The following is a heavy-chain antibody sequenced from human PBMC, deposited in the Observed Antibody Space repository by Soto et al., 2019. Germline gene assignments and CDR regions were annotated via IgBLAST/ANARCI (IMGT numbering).Heavy chain of an antibody. J-gene: IGHJ4*02. V-gene: IGHV3-23*01. Sequence: WGSLRLSCSASVFTFNNYAMGWVRQAPGKGLEWVSAISDSSDSTYYADSVKGRFTISRDNSKNTLYLQMNSLRAEDTALYYCAKTKRWTYFDYWGQGTLVTVSS. CDR1: VFTFNNYA. CDR3: AKTKRWTYFDY. CDR2: ISDSSDST.